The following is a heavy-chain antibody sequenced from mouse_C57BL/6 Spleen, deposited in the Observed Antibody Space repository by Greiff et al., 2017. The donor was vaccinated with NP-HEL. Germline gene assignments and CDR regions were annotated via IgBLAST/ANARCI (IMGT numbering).Heavy chain of an antibody. V-gene: IGHV5-9*01. CDR1: GFTFSSYT. D-gene: IGHD2-3*01. CDR2: ISGGGGNT. J-gene: IGHJ3*01. Sequence: EVQVVVSGGGLVKPGGSLKLSCAASGFTFSSYTMSWVRQTPEKRLEWVATISGGGGNTYYPDSVKGRFTISRDNAKNTLYLQMSSLRSEDTALYYCARDLYDYWGQGTLVTVSA. CDR3: ARDLYDY.